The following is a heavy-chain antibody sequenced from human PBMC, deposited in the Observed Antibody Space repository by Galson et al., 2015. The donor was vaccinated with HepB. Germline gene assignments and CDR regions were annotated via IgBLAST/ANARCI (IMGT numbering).Heavy chain of an antibody. CDR3: ARGNSGWSNLDY. CDR1: GGTFSSYD. J-gene: IGHJ4*02. D-gene: IGHD6-19*01. CDR2: MNPNSGNT. Sequence: SVKVSCKASGGTFSSYDINWVRQATGQGLEWMGWMNPNSGNTGYAQKFQGRVTMTRNTSINTAYMELSSLRSEDTAVYYCARGNSGWSNLDYWGQGTLVTVSS. V-gene: IGHV1-8*02.